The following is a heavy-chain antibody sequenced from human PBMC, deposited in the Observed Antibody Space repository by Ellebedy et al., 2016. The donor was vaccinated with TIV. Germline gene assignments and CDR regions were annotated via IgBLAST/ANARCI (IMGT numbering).Heavy chain of an antibody. CDR1: GFTVDSNY. CDR3: VRARQWGFEY. D-gene: IGHD6-19*01. Sequence: GESLKISCAVSGFTVDSNYVSWVRQAPGRGLQWVSYITSDERTIYYADSVKGRFTISRDNAKSSVYLQMNSLRDEDTALYYCVRARQWGFEYWGPGILVTVSS. J-gene: IGHJ4*02. V-gene: IGHV3-48*02. CDR2: ITSDERTI.